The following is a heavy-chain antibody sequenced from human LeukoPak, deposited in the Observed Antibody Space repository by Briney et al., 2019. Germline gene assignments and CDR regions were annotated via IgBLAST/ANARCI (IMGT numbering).Heavy chain of an antibody. D-gene: IGHD4-17*01. Sequence: GGSLRLSCAASGFTFSSYAMSWVRQAPGKGLEWVSAISGSGGSTYYADSVKGRFTISRDNAKNSLYLQMNSLRAEDTAVYYCARFTVTLIFDYWGQGTLVTVSS. CDR3: ARFTVTLIFDY. V-gene: IGHV3-23*01. CDR2: ISGSGGST. CDR1: GFTFSSYA. J-gene: IGHJ4*02.